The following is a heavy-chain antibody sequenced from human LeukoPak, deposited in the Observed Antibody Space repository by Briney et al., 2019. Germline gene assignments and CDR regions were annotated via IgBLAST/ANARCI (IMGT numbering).Heavy chain of an antibody. D-gene: IGHD4-11*01. CDR1: GYTFSDYY. CDR3: ARDRDYSNPERGFDY. CDR2: INPNSGET. Sequence: ASVNVSCKTSGYTFSDYYIHWVRQAPGQGLEWMGWINPNSGETKSAQKFQGRVTMTGDTSISTAYMELRRVTSDDTAVYYCARDRDYSNPERGFDYWGQGALVTVSS. V-gene: IGHV1-2*02. J-gene: IGHJ4*02.